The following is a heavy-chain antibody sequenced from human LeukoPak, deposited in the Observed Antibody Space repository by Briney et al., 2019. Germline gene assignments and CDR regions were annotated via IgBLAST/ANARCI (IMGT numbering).Heavy chain of an antibody. CDR2: MSYDGSNK. Sequence: GGSLRLSCAASGFTFSSYAMHWVRQAPGKGLEWVAVMSYDGSNKYYEDSVKGRFTISRDNTKNMLYLQMNSLRAEDTAVYYCAREIYDSSGFDYWGQGTLVTVSS. D-gene: IGHD3-22*01. CDR3: AREIYDSSGFDY. J-gene: IGHJ4*02. V-gene: IGHV3-30*04. CDR1: GFTFSSYA.